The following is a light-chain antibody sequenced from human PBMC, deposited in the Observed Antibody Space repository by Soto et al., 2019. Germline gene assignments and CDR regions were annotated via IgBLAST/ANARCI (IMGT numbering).Light chain of an antibody. J-gene: IGKJ2*01. CDR1: QSLVGGNGNTY. V-gene: IGKV2-30*01. CDR2: KVF. Sequence: DVVMAQSPLSLSVTLGQPASISCRSSQSLVGGNGNTYLNWLQQRPGQSPRRLIHKVFERDSGVPDRFSGSGAATDFTLKVSSVEADDVGVYFCRHSSHWPYTVGLGTKLEL. CDR3: RHSSHWPYT.